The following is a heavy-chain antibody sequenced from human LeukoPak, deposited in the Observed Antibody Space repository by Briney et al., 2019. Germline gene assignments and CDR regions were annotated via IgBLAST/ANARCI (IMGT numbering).Heavy chain of an antibody. CDR3: AKDREDGYSYGYFDY. D-gene: IGHD5-18*01. V-gene: IGHV3-23*01. J-gene: IGHJ4*02. Sequence: GGSLRLSCAASGFTVSSLAMHWVRQAPGKGLEWVSAISGSGGSTYYADSVKGRFTISRDNSKNTLYLQMNSLRAEDTAVYYCAKDREDGYSYGYFDYWGQGTLVTVSS. CDR2: ISGSGGST. CDR1: GFTVSSLA.